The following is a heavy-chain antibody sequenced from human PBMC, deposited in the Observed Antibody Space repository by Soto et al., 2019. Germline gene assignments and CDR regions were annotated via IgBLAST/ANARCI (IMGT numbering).Heavy chain of an antibody. J-gene: IGHJ5*02. CDR1: GGSVSSGDYH. V-gene: IGHV4-31*03. D-gene: IGHD4-17*01. CDR2: TDYSGST. CDR3: ARAIAVTTPWFDP. Sequence: VHLQESGPGLVKPSQTLSLTCTVSGGSVSSGDYHWSWIRPHPGKDLEWIGYTDYSGSTYYNPSLMSRVTISVDTSKNQFSLRLNSVTAADSAVYYCARAIAVTTPWFDPWGQGTLVTVSS.